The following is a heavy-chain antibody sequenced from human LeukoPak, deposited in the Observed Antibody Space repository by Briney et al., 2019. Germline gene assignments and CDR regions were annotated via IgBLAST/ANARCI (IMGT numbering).Heavy chain of an antibody. J-gene: IGHJ6*02. CDR2: IYSGGST. V-gene: IGHV3-53*01. CDR1: GFTVSSNY. Sequence: GGSLRLSCAASGFTVSSNYMSWVRQAPGKGLEWVSVIYSGGSTYYADSVKGRFTISRDNSKNTLYLQMNSLRAEDTAVYYCARDVYYYGMDVWGQGTTVTVSS. CDR3: ARDVYYYGMDV.